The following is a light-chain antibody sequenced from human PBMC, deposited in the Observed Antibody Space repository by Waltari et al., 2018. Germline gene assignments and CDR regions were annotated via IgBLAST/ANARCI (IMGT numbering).Light chain of an antibody. CDR2: WAS. V-gene: IGKV4-1*01. CDR3: QQYYSTPRT. J-gene: IGKJ2*01. Sequence: DIVMTQSPDSLAVSLGERAPLNCQSSQSVLYSSNNKNYLAWYQQKTGQPPKLLIYWASTRESGVPDRFSGSGSGTDFTLTISSLQAEDVAVYYCQQYYSTPRTFGQGTKLEIK. CDR1: QSVLYSSNNKNY.